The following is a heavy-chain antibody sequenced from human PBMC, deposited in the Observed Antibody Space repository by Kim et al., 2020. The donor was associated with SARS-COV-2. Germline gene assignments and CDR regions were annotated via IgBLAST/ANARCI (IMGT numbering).Heavy chain of an antibody. D-gene: IGHD2-2*01. J-gene: IGHJ4*02. CDR2: ISYSGNP. CDR1: GGSIRSSGKF. V-gene: IGHV4-31*03. CDR3: ARGQPLDY. Sequence: SETLSLTCSVSGGSIRSSGKFWTWIRQHPAKGLEWIGYISYSGNPHYSPSLRRRVSISLQTSENQFSLELTYVTTADTAVDYCARGQPLDYWGRGILVTV.